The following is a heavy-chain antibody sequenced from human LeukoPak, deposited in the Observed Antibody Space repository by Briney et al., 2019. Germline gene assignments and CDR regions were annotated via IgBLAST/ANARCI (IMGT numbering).Heavy chain of an antibody. D-gene: IGHD6-6*01. V-gene: IGHV4-61*01. J-gene: IGHJ3*02. CDR3: ARPLIVARQSHYAFNI. Sequence: PSETLSLTCIVSGGSVSSGSYYWSWIRQPPGKELEWIGYIDYSGSAKYNPSLKSRVTISQDTSKNQFSLKLYSVTAADTAVYYCARPLIVARQSHYAFNIWGQGTLVTVSS. CDR2: IDYSGSA. CDR1: GGSVSSGSYY.